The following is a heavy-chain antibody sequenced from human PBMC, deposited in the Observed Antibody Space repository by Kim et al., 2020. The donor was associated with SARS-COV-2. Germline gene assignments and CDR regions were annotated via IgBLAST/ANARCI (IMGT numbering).Heavy chain of an antibody. Sequence: SETLSLTCDVSGGSISSSNWWSWVRQPPGTGLEWIGEIYHSGSTNYNPSLESRVTISVDKSKNQFSLKLSSVTAADTALYYCTRATGTLVRGIYFYGLDVWGQGTTVTVSS. V-gene: IGHV4-4*02. CDR2: IYHSGST. CDR1: GGSISSSNW. CDR3: TRATGTLVRGIYFYGLDV. J-gene: IGHJ6*02. D-gene: IGHD3-10*01.